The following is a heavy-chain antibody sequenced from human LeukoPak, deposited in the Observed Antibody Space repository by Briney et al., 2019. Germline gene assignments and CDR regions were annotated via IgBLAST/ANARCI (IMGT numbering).Heavy chain of an antibody. CDR1: GFTFGTYW. V-gene: IGHV3-7*01. CDR2: INQHGSEK. D-gene: IGHD3/OR15-3a*01. Sequence: GGSLRLSCAASGFTFGTYWMSWVRQAPGKGLEWVANINQHGSEKYYLDTVKGRFTISRDNTKNSLYLQMSSLRAEDTAVYYCARGADFFDYWGQGILVTVSS. CDR3: ARGADFFDY. J-gene: IGHJ4*02.